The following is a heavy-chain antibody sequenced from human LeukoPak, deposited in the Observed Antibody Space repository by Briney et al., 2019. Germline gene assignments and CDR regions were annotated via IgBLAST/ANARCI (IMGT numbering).Heavy chain of an antibody. Sequence: SETLSLTCTVSDGSISSYYWSWIRQPPGKGLEWIGYIYYSGRTNYHPSLKSRVTISVDTSKNQFSLKLSSVTAAHMAVYYCASSRMVRGSSFWLDPWGQGTLVTVSS. CDR1: DGSISSYY. CDR3: ASSRMVRGSSFWLDP. D-gene: IGHD3-10*01. J-gene: IGHJ5*02. CDR2: IYYSGRT. V-gene: IGHV4-59*01.